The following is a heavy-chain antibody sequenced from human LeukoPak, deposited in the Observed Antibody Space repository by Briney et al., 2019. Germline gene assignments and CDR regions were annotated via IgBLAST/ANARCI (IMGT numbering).Heavy chain of an antibody. CDR3: AREESPYYLGG. Sequence: GGSLRLSCAASGFTFSSYSMNWVRQAPGKGLEWVSSISSSSSYIYYADSVKGRFTISRDNSKNTLYLQMNSLRAEDTAVYYCAREESPYYLGGWGQGTLVTVSS. D-gene: IGHD3-10*01. CDR1: GFTFSSYS. CDR2: ISSSSSYI. J-gene: IGHJ4*02. V-gene: IGHV3-21*01.